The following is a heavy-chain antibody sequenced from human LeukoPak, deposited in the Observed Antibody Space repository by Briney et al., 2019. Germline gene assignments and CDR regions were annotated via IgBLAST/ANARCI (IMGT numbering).Heavy chain of an antibody. V-gene: IGHV3-30*18. J-gene: IGHJ6*02. CDR1: GFSFTRYG. CDR2: ISNDGSNE. CDR3: AKDNDILTGLRYAMDV. Sequence: AGSLSLSCAASGFSFTRYGMQWVRQAPGKGLDWLAVISNDGSNEYYADSVKGRFTISRDNSKNTLYLQMHSLRAEDTAVYYCAKDNDILTGLRYAMDVWGQGTLVTFSS. D-gene: IGHD3-9*01.